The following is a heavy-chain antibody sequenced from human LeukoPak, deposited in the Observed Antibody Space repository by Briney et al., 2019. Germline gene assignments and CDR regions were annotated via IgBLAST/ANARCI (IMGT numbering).Heavy chain of an antibody. CDR1: GGSISSGDYY. CDR3: ARRYYDSSGYSSEAFDI. V-gene: IGHV4-30-4*01. D-gene: IGHD3-22*01. CDR2: IYYSGST. J-gene: IGHJ3*02. Sequence: SQTLSLTCTVSGGSISSGDYYWSWIRQPPGKGLEWIGYIYYSGSTYYNPSLKSRVTISVDTSKNQFSLKLSSVTAADTAVYYCARRYYDSSGYSSEAFDIWGQGTMVTVSS.